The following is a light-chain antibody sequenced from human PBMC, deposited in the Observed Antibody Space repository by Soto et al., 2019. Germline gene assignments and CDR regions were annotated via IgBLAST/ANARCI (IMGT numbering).Light chain of an antibody. Sequence: EIVFTQSPGTLSLSPGERATLSCRASQSVTSNYLAWYQQKPGQAPRLLIYGAPSRATGIPDRFSGSGSGTHFTLTISRLEPEDFALYYCHQYNNWPWTLGQGTKVDIK. CDR3: HQYNNWPWT. J-gene: IGKJ1*01. CDR2: GAP. V-gene: IGKV3-20*01. CDR1: QSVTSNY.